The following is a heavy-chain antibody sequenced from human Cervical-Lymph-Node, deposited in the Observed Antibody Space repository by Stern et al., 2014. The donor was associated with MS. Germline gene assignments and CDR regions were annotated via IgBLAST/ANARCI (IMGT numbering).Heavy chain of an antibody. CDR3: ARVNEGTAVEDYYYGLDV. Sequence: QLVQSGAEVRKPGSSVKVSCKASGGTFSTYAINWVRQAPGQGLEWMGGLIPVFGIVNYAQDFQGRVTITADAATSTAYMELSNLRSDDTAVYYCARVNEGTAVEDYYYGLDVWGQGTTVTVSS. J-gene: IGHJ6*02. CDR2: LIPVFGIV. D-gene: IGHD6-19*01. CDR1: GGTFSTYA. V-gene: IGHV1-69*01.